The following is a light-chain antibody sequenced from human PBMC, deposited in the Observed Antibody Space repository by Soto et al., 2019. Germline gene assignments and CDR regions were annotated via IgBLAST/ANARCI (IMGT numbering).Light chain of an antibody. V-gene: IGKV3-20*01. CDR3: QKYGSSPRT. CDR2: DTS. Sequence: VVLTQSPGTLSVSPGERATLSCRASQSVNSGYLAWYQHTPGQAPRLLIYDTSTRATGIPDRFSGSGSGTDFTLTISRLEPEDFAVFYCQKYGSSPRTFGQGTKGDIK. J-gene: IGKJ1*01. CDR1: QSVNSGY.